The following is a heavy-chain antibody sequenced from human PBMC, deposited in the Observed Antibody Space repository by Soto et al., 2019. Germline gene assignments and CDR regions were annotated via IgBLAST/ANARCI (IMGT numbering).Heavy chain of an antibody. J-gene: IGHJ5*02. D-gene: IGHD2-15*01. V-gene: IGHV1-69*13. CDR1: GGTFSSYA. CDR3: AFSGYCSGGSCPTSYTWFDP. CDR2: IIPIFGTA. Sequence: SVKVSCKASGGTFSSYAISWVRQAPGQGLEWMGGIIPIFGTANYAQKFQGRVTITADESTSTAYMELSSLRSEDTAVYYCAFSGYCSGGSCPTSYTWFDPWGQGTLVTVSS.